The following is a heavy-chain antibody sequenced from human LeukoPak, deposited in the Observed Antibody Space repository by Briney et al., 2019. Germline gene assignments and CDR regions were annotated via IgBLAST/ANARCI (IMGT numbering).Heavy chain of an antibody. V-gene: IGHV3-53*01. D-gene: IGHD6-13*01. CDR3: AKPLSAASGTDFHY. J-gene: IGHJ4*02. CDR2: IYSGGST. CDR1: GLTVSSNY. Sequence: GGSLRLSCAASGLTVSSNYMSWVRQAPGKGLEWVSVIYSGGSTYYADSVKGRFTISRDISKNTLYLQMNSLRAEDTAVYYCAKPLSAASGTDFHYWGQGTLVTVSS.